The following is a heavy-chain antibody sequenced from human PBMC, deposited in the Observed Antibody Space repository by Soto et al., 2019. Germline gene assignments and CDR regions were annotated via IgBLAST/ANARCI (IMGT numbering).Heavy chain of an antibody. V-gene: IGHV4-31*03. Sequence: QVQLQESGPGLVKPSQTLSLTCTVSGGSISSGGYYWNWIRQHPGKGLEWIGYIYYTGGTYYNPYLKSRVTISLDTSKNQFSLKLSSVTAADTAVYYCAREPQPAAKRGWFDPWGQGTLVTVSS. CDR3: AREPQPAAKRGWFDP. J-gene: IGHJ5*02. CDR2: IYYTGGT. D-gene: IGHD2-2*01. CDR1: GGSISSGGYY.